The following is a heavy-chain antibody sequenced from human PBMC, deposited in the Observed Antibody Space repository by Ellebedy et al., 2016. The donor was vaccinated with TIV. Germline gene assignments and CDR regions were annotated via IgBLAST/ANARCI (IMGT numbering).Heavy chain of an antibody. V-gene: IGHV3-74*01. D-gene: IGHD5-24*01. CDR3: VRDQMGSSYPFDY. CDR2: IHSDGRTT. Sequence: GESLKISXAASGFSFSYYSMHCVRHAPGKGLVWVSRIHSDGRTTSYADSVKGRFTISRDSAKNMLYLQMNSLRAEDTAVFYCVRDQMGSSYPFDYWGQGTRVTVSP. J-gene: IGHJ4*02. CDR1: GFSFSYYS.